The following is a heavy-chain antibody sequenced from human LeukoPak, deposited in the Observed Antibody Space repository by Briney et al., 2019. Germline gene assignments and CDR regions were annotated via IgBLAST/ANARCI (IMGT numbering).Heavy chain of an antibody. CDR2: INTNTGNP. CDR3: ARDGRLLTMVRGVISTDY. V-gene: IGHV7-4-1*02. J-gene: IGHJ4*02. CDR1: GYTFTSYA. D-gene: IGHD3-10*01. Sequence: ASVKVSCKASGYTFTSYAMNWVRQAPGQGLEWMGWINTNTGNPTYAQGFTGRFVFSLDTSVSTAYLQISSLKAEDTAVYYCARDGRLLTMVRGVISTDYWGQGTLVTVSS.